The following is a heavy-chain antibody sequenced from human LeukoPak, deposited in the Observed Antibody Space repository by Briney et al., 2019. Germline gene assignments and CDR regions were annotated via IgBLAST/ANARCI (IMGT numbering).Heavy chain of an antibody. V-gene: IGHV3-30*18. CDR1: GFTFSSYG. CDR2: ISYDGSNK. CDR3: AKGELAYCGGDCYSSEYFQH. D-gene: IGHD2-21*02. J-gene: IGHJ1*01. Sequence: SGGSLRLSCAASGFTFSSYGMHWVRQAPGKGLEWVAVISYDGSNKYYADSVKGRFTISRDNSKNTLYLQMNSLRAEDTAVYYCAKGELAYCGGDCYSSEYFQHWGQGTLVTVSS.